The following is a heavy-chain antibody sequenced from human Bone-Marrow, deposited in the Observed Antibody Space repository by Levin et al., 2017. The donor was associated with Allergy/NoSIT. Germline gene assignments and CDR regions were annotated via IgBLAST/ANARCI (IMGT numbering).Heavy chain of an antibody. D-gene: IGHD2-15*01. Sequence: SETLSLTCAVSGYSITNDYFWGWIRQPPGKGLEWIGSIYHTGKTFYNPSLKSRGILSLDTSKNQFSLKMSSVTAADTAMYYCARARVVAEAPHYFDHWGQGTLATVSS. CDR3: ARARVVAEAPHYFDH. CDR2: IYHTGKT. J-gene: IGHJ4*02. V-gene: IGHV4-38-2*01. CDR1: GYSITNDYF.